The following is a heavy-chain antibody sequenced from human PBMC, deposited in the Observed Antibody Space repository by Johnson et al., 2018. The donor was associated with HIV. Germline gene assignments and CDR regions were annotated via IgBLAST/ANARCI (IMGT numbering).Heavy chain of an antibody. V-gene: IGHV3-30-3*01. CDR2: ISYDGSNK. Sequence: QVLLVESGGGVVQPGRSLRLSCAASGFTFSSYAMHWVRQAPGKGLEWVAVISYDGSNKYYADSVKGRFTISRDNSKNTLYLQMNSLRAEDTAVYYCVRDQGTPIIGGVAFDIWGQGKMVTVSS. CDR1: GFTFSSYA. CDR3: VRDQGTPIIGGVAFDI. D-gene: IGHD4-23*01. J-gene: IGHJ3*02.